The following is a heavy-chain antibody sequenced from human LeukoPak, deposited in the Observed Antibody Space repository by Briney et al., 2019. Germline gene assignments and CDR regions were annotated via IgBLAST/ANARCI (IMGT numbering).Heavy chain of an antibody. CDR2: IYSGGST. CDR3: ARDSRGFRYFDY. Sequence: GGSLRLSCAASGFTVSSNYMSWVRQAPGKGLEWVSVIYSGGSTYYADSVKSRFTISRDNSKNTLYLQMNSLRAEDTAVYYCARDSRGFRYFDYWGQGTLVTVSS. D-gene: IGHD3-10*01. J-gene: IGHJ4*02. CDR1: GFTVSSNY. V-gene: IGHV3-53*01.